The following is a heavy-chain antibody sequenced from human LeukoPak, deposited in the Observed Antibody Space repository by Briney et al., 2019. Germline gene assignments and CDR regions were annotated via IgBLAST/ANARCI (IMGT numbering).Heavy chain of an antibody. J-gene: IGHJ6*03. CDR1: GYHFPIYW. V-gene: IGHV5-51*01. CDR3: ARQGAAGKYYYYYMDV. Sequence: GESLKISCQGSGYHFPIYWIGWVRQMPGQGLEWMGIIYPDDSNTIYGPSFQGQVAISADKSINTAYLEWSSLKASDTAIYYCARQGAAGKYYYYYMDVWGKGTTVTVSS. CDR2: IYPDDSNT. D-gene: IGHD6-13*01.